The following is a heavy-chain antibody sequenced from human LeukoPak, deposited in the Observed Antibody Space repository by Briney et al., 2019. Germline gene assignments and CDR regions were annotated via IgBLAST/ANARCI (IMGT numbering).Heavy chain of an antibody. J-gene: IGHJ5*02. CDR3: ARVRVGSFNWFDP. D-gene: IGHD3-10*01. V-gene: IGHV3-74*01. Sequence: QAGGSLRLSCAASGFTFSDYWMHWVRHAPGKGLVWVSRINSDGSTISYADSVKGRFTISRDNAKNTLYLQMNSLRAEDTAVYYCARVRVGSFNWFDPWGQGTLVTVSS. CDR1: GFTFSDYW. CDR2: INSDGSTI.